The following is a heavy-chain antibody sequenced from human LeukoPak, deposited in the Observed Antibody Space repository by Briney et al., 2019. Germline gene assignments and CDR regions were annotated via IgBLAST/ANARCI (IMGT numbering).Heavy chain of an antibody. CDR3: ARSNHTILRYFDWLLPSLDY. V-gene: IGHV7-4-1*02. J-gene: IGHJ4*02. CDR1: GYTFTSYY. Sequence: GASVKVSCKASGYTFTSYYMHWVRQAPGQGLEWMGWINTNTGNPTYAQGFTGRFVFSLDTSVSTAYLQISSLKAEDTAVYYCARSNHTILRYFDWLLPSLDYWGQGTLVTVSS. CDR2: INTNTGNP. D-gene: IGHD3-9*01.